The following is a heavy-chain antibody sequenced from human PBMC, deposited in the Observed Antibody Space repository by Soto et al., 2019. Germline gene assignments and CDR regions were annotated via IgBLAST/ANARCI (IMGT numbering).Heavy chain of an antibody. V-gene: IGHV4-39*01. Sequence: SEPLSLTCTVSGGSISSSSYYWAWNRQSPGKGLEWIGSVYYNGFTYYNPSLKSRVTISVDTSKNQFSLKLTSVTAADTAVYYCARMGEFWG. CDR2: VYYNGFT. CDR3: ARMGEF. CDR1: GGSISSSSYY. D-gene: IGHD1-26*01. J-gene: IGHJ2*01.